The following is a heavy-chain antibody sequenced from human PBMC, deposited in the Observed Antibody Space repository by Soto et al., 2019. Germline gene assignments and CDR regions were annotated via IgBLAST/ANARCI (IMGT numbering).Heavy chain of an antibody. CDR3: ARQLLWFGELLNFDY. V-gene: IGHV4-39*01. CDR1: GGSISSSSYY. CDR2: IYYSGST. J-gene: IGHJ4*02. Sequence: SETLSLTCTVSGGSISSSSYYWGCMRQPPGKGLEWIGSIYYSGSTYYNPSLKSRVTISVDTSKNQFSLKLSSVTAADTAVYYCARQLLWFGELLNFDYWGQGTLVTVSS. D-gene: IGHD3-10*01.